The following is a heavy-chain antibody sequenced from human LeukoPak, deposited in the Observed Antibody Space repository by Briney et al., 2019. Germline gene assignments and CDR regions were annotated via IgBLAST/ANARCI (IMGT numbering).Heavy chain of an antibody. CDR1: GYTFTGYY. V-gene: IGHV1-2*02. CDR2: INPNSGGT. CDR3: ARAMYYYDSSGYLAYYFDY. J-gene: IGHJ4*02. Sequence: GASVKVSCKASGYTFTGYYMHWVRQAPGQGLEWMGWINPNSGGTNYAQKFQGRVTMTRDTSISTAYMELSRLRSDDTAVYYCARAMYYYDSSGYLAYYFDYWGQGTLVTVSS. D-gene: IGHD3-22*01.